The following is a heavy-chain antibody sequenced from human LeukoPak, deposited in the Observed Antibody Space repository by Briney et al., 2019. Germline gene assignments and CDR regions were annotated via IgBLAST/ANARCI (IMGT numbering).Heavy chain of an antibody. CDR2: IKDDGSEE. CDR3: ARLLAYRGGGEAFDY. D-gene: IGHD1-26*01. CDR1: GFIFSKYW. V-gene: IGHV3-7*01. J-gene: IGHJ4*02. Sequence: GGSLRLSCAASGFIFSKYWMTWIRQAPGKGLEWVANIKDDGSEEYYVDSVKGRFIISRDNPKKSLFLQMNSLRAEDTAVYYCARLLAYRGGGEAFDYWGQGTLVTVSS.